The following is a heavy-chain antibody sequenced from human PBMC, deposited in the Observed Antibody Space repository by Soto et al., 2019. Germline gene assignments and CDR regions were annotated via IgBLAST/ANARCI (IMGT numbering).Heavy chain of an antibody. V-gene: IGHV1-46*01. Sequence: ASVKVSCKASGYTFTTYFMHWVRQAPGQGFEWMGRINPTGGDTVYAQKFQGRVTVTRDTSANTVNIELGSLTSEDTAVYYCARGSYASNVFIMDGWGKGTAVTVSS. CDR3: ARGSYASNVFIMDG. D-gene: IGHD2-2*01. J-gene: IGHJ6*04. CDR2: INPTGGDT. CDR1: GYTFTTYF.